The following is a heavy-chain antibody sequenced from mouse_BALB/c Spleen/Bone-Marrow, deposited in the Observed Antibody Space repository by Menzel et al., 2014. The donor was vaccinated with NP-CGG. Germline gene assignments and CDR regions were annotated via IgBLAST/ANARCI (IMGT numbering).Heavy chain of an antibody. J-gene: IGHJ3*01. CDR2: INPSNGGT. V-gene: IGHV1S81*02. D-gene: IGHD3-1*01. Sequence: VQLQQSGAELVKPGASVKLSCKASGYTFTSYYMYWVKQRPGQGLEWIGGINPSNGGTNFNEKFKSKATLTVDKSSSTAYMQLSSLTSEDSAVYYCTRGLRAWFAYWGQGTLGTVSA. CDR3: TRGLRAWFAY. CDR1: GYTFTSYY.